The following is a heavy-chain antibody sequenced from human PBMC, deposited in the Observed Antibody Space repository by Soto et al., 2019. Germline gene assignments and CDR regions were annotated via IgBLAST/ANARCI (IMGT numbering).Heavy chain of an antibody. CDR1: GGTFSSYT. D-gene: IGHD2-21*02. CDR2: IIPIFGTA. Sequence: QVQLVQSGAEVKKPGSSVKVSCKASGGTFSSYTISWVRQAPGQGLEWMGGIIPIFGTANYAQKFQGRVTITADESTSTAYMELSSLRSEDTAVYYCARHIVVVTAIRDAFDIWGQGTMVTVSS. V-gene: IGHV1-69*01. J-gene: IGHJ3*02. CDR3: ARHIVVVTAIRDAFDI.